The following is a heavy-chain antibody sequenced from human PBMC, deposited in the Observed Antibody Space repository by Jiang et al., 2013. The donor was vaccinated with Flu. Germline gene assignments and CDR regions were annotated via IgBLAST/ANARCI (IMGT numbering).Heavy chain of an antibody. V-gene: IGHV3-23*01. Sequence: SSYAMSWVRQAPGKGLEWVSAISGGADSTYYADSVKGRFTISRDNSKNTLYLQMNSLRAEDTAVYYCAKLADHFDSSGNFDSWGQGTLVTVSS. J-gene: IGHJ4*02. CDR1: SSYA. CDR3: AKLADHFDSSGNFDS. CDR2: ISGGADST. D-gene: IGHD3-22*01.